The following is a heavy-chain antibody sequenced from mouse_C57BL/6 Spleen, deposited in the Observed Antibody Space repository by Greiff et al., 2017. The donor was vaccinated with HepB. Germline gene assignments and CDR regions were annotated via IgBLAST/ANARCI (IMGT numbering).Heavy chain of an antibody. Sequence: VQLQQPGAELVKPGASVKMSCKASGYTFTSYWITWVKQRPGQGLEWIGDIYPGSGSTNYNEKFKSKATLTVDTSSSTAYMQLSSLTSEDSAVYYCARYSSGYSAWFAYWGQGTLVTVSA. CDR3: ARYSSGYSAWFAY. D-gene: IGHD3-2*02. CDR1: GYTFTSYW. J-gene: IGHJ3*01. CDR2: IYPGSGST. V-gene: IGHV1-55*01.